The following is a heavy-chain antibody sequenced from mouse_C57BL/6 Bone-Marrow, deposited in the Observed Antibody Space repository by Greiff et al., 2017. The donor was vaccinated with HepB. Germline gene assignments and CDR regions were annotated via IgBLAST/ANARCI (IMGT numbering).Heavy chain of an antibody. CDR3: ARYPDSNYGHYFDY. D-gene: IGHD2-5*01. J-gene: IGHJ2*01. CDR1: GYAFTNYL. Sequence: QVQLKESGAELVRPGTSVKVSCKASGYAFTNYLIEWVKQRPGQGLEWIGVINPGSGGTNYNEKFKGKATLTADKSSSTAYMQLSSLTSEDSAVYFCARYPDSNYGHYFDYWGQGTTLTVSS. CDR2: INPGSGGT. V-gene: IGHV1-54*01.